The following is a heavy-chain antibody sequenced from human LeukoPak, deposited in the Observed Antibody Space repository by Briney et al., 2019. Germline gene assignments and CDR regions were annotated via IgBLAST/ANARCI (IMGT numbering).Heavy chain of an antibody. CDR1: GGSISIGGYY. V-gene: IGHV4-31*03. CDR2: IYYSGST. CDR3: ARVLDGDFIDY. J-gene: IGHJ4*02. D-gene: IGHD4-17*01. Sequence: SETPSLTCTVSGGSISIGGYYWSWIRQHPGKGLEWIGYIYYSGSTYYNPSLKSRVTISVDTSKNQFSLKLSSVTAADTAVYYCARVLDGDFIDYWGQGALVTVSS.